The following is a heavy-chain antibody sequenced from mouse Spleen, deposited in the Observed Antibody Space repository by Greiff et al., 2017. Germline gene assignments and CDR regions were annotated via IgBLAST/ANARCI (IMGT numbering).Heavy chain of an antibody. J-gene: IGHJ3*01. D-gene: IGHD2-1*01. CDR3: TRDGTGFAY. Sequence: VQLQQPGAELVKPGASVKMSCKASGYTFTSYWMHWVKQRPGQGLEWIGVIDPSDSYTSYNQKFKGKATLTVDTSSSTAYMQLSSLTSEDSAVYYCTRDGTGFAYWGQGTLVTVSA. CDR1: GYTFTSYW. V-gene: IGHV1S127*01. CDR2: IDPSDSYT.